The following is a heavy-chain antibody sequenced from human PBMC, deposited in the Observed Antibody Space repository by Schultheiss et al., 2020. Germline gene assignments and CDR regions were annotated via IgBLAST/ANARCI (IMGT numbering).Heavy chain of an antibody. CDR1: GFTVSSNY. Sequence: GGSLRLSCAASGFTVSSNYMSWVRQAPGKGLEWVSVIYSGGSTYYADSVKGRFTISRDSSKNTLYLQMNSLRVEDTAVYYCARDGPGSANNPYWGQGTLVNVYS. D-gene: IGHD3-10*01. CDR2: IYSGGST. V-gene: IGHV3-53*01. J-gene: IGHJ4*02. CDR3: ARDGPGSANNPY.